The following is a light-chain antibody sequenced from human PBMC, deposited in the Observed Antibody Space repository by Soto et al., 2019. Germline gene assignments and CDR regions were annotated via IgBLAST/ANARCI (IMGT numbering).Light chain of an antibody. CDR3: QQYKSFPRT. J-gene: IGKJ1*01. CDR1: QSISSW. CDR2: KAS. V-gene: IGKV1-5*03. Sequence: DIQMTQSPSTLSASVGDRVTITCRASQSISSWLAWYQQQPGKAPKVLIYKASSLKSGVPSRFSGSGSGTEFTLTISSLQPDDFATYYCQQYKSFPRTFGQGTKVEIK.